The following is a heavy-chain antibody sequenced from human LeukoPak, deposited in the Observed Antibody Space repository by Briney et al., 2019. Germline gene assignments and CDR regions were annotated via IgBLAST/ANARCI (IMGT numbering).Heavy chain of an antibody. V-gene: IGHV1-69*04. Sequence: ASVKVSCKASGGTFSSYAISWVRQAPGQGLEWMGRIIPTLGIANYAQKFQGRVTITADKSTSTAYMELSSLRSEDTAVYYCARDSSGWYYFDYWGQGTLVTVSS. J-gene: IGHJ4*02. CDR1: GGTFSSYA. CDR2: IIPTLGIA. D-gene: IGHD6-19*01. CDR3: ARDSSGWYYFDY.